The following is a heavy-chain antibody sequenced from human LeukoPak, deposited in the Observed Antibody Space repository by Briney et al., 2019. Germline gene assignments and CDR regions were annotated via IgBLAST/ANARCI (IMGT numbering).Heavy chain of an antibody. V-gene: IGHV3-21*01. D-gene: IGHD6-13*01. CDR3: ARGGSSWYWFDP. CDR2: ISSSSSYI. Sequence: PGGSLRLSCAASGFTFSSYSMNWVRQAPGKGLEWVSSISSSSSYIYYADSVKGRFTISRDNAKNSLYLQMNSLRAEDTAVYYCARGGSSWYWFDPWGQGTLVTVSS. J-gene: IGHJ5*02. CDR1: GFTFSSYS.